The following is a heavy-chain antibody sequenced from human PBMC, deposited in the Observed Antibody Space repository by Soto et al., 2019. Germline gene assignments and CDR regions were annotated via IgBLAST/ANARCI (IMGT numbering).Heavy chain of an antibody. CDR1: GYTFTNYD. D-gene: IGHD6-13*01. Sequence: ASVKVSCKASGYTFTNYDINWVRQATGQGLEWMGWMNPNTGNTGYAQKFQGRVTMTRNTSISTAYMELSSLRSEDTAVYYCARTGRGDKWQQLVRRVGHNWFDPWGQGTLVTVSS. J-gene: IGHJ5*02. V-gene: IGHV1-8*01. CDR3: ARTGRGDKWQQLVRRVGHNWFDP. CDR2: MNPNTGNT.